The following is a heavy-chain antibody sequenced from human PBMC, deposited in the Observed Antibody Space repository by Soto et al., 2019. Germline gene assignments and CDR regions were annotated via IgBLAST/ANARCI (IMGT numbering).Heavy chain of an antibody. CDR2: ISYSGST. D-gene: IGHD3-16*01. CDR1: GGSMSSHY. Sequence: SETLFLTCTVSGGSMSSHYWTWLRQPPGKGLEWIGYISYSGSTYYNPSLKSRVTISADTSRNQFSLKLSSVIAADTAVYYCARADPDASVGYWGQGTLVTVSS. CDR3: ARADPDASVGY. J-gene: IGHJ4*02. V-gene: IGHV4-59*11.